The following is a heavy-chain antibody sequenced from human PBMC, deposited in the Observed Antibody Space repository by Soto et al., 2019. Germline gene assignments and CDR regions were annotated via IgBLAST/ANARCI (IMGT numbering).Heavy chain of an antibody. CDR3: ARGPRGLYHHDY. Sequence: EVQLVESGGGLVQPGGSLRLSCAASGFTFSGDWMHWVRQAAGKGLVWVSRINMDGSSTNYADSVKGRFTISRDNAKNTLYLQMNSLRVDDAAVYYCARGPRGLYHHDYCGQGALVTFSS. J-gene: IGHJ4*02. CDR2: INMDGSST. CDR1: GFTFSGDW. V-gene: IGHV3-74*01. D-gene: IGHD2-2*01.